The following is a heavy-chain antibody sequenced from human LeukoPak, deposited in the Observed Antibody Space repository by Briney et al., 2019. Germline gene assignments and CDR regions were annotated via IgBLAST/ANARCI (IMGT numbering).Heavy chain of an antibody. D-gene: IGHD2-21*02. Sequence: PGGSLRLSCAASGFTFSSYGMHWVREAPGKGLEWVAVISYDGSNKYYADSVKGRFTISRDNSKNTLYLQMNSLRAEDTVVYYCAKDSAVVTANPHYYFDYWGQGTLVTVSS. CDR2: ISYDGSNK. CDR3: AKDSAVVTANPHYYFDY. V-gene: IGHV3-30*18. J-gene: IGHJ4*02. CDR1: GFTFSSYG.